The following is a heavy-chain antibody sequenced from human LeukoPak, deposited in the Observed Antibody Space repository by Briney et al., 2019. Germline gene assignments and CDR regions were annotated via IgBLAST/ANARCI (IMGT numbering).Heavy chain of an antibody. V-gene: IGHV4-34*01. Sequence: SETLSLTCAVYGGSFSGYYWSWIRQPPGKGLEWIGEINHSGSTNYNPSLKSRVTISVDTSKNQFSLKLSSVTAADTAVYYCARGLNVVVPAVTWGQGTLVTVSS. D-gene: IGHD2-2*01. CDR1: GGSFSGYY. J-gene: IGHJ5*02. CDR2: INHSGST. CDR3: ARGLNVVVPAVT.